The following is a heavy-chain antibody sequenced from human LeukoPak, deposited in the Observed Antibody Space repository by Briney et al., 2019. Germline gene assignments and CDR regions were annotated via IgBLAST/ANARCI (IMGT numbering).Heavy chain of an antibody. CDR2: SYYSGST. Sequence: PSETLSLTCTVSGGSISSSSYYWGWIRQPPGKGLEWIGSSYYSGSTYYNPSLKSRVTISVDTSKNQFSLKLSSVSAADTAVYYCARGRYSYGSPFDYWGQGTLVTVSS. J-gene: IGHJ4*02. D-gene: IGHD5-18*01. CDR1: GGSISSSSYY. CDR3: ARGRYSYGSPFDY. V-gene: IGHV4-39*07.